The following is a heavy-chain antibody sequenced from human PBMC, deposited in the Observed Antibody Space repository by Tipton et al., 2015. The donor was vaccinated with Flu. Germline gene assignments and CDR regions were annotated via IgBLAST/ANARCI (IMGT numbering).Heavy chain of an antibody. V-gene: IGHV4-31*02. CDR3: ARGLFNGFSFYYFDV. D-gene: IGHD2-8*01. J-gene: IGHJ4*02. Sequence: GEALSIGDYYWSWIRQHSGKGLEWIGYIYHNGTTYYKPSPKSRVDITVDTPKNLFSLRLSSVTAADTAVYYCARGLFNGFSFYYFDVWGQGTLVTVSS. CDR2: IYHNGTT. CDR1: GEALSIGDYY.